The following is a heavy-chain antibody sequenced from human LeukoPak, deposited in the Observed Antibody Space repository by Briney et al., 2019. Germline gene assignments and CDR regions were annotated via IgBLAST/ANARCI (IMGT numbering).Heavy chain of an antibody. Sequence: PGGSLRLSCAASGFTFSDYYMSWIRQAPGKGLEWVSAISGNSGGSTYYADSVKGRFTISRDNSKNTLYLQMNSLRAEDTALYYCAKGAARPFGDYWGQGTLVTVSS. J-gene: IGHJ4*02. CDR2: ISGNSGGST. CDR3: AKGAARPFGDY. D-gene: IGHD6-6*01. V-gene: IGHV3-23*01. CDR1: GFTFSDYY.